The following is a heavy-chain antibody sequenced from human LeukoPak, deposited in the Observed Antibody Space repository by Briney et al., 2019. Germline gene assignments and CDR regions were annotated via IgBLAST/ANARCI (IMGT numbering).Heavy chain of an antibody. CDR3: SSRFCSGGRCYSRWGGVLDP. D-gene: IGHD2-15*01. CDR2: IKSDGSEE. V-gene: IGHV3-7*01. CDR1: LFIFSSYW. Sequence: RGGALRLSCATSLFIFSSYWMCWVRQAPRRGREWVAHIKSDGSEEYYGDSVRGRSTISRYNAKNSLYLQMSSVRDEDTAVYYCSSRFCSGGRCYSRWGGVLDPGGQETLLTLSS. J-gene: IGHJ4*02.